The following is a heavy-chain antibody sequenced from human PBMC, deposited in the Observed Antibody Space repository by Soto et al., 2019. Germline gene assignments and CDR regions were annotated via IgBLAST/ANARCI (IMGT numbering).Heavy chain of an antibody. V-gene: IGHV2-5*01. CDR1: GFSLSTRGMG. Sequence: SGPTLVNPTETLTLTCTFSGFSLSTRGMGVAWIRQPPGRALEWLALIYWNDDPRYSPSLKSRLTITKDTTKNQVVLTMTNMDPVDTATYYGAKRTPEYGMDVRGQGTMVTVSS. CDR3: AKRTPEYGMDV. J-gene: IGHJ6*02. CDR2: IYWNDDP.